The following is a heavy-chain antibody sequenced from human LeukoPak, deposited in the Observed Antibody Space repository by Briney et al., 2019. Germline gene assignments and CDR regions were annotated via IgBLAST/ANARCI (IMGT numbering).Heavy chain of an antibody. V-gene: IGHV1-18*01. CDR3: ARFDLVGAGTFFDY. J-gene: IGHJ4*02. Sequence: ASVKVSCKASGYTFTSYGISWVRQAPGQGPEWMGWISAYNGNTNYAQKLQGRVTMTTDASTSTAYMELRSLRSDDTAVYYCARFDLVGAGTFFDYWGQGTLVTVSS. D-gene: IGHD2-15*01. CDR1: GYTFTSYG. CDR2: ISAYNGNT.